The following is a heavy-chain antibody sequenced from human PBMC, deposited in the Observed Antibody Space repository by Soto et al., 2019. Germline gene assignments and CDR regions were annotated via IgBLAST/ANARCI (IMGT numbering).Heavy chain of an antibody. Sequence: QITLKESGPTLVKPTQTLTLTCTFSGFSLSTSGVGVGWIRQPPGKALEWLALIYWDDDKRYSPSLKSRLTDTKATSKTQVVLTMTNMDPVDTATYYCAHRPSYCSGGSCYSGFDYWGQGTLVTVSS. V-gene: IGHV2-5*02. CDR3: AHRPSYCSGGSCYSGFDY. J-gene: IGHJ4*02. CDR1: GFSLSTSGVG. CDR2: IYWDDDK. D-gene: IGHD2-15*01.